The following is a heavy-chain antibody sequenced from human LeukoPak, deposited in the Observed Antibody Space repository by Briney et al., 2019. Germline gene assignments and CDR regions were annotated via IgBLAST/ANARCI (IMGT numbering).Heavy chain of an antibody. V-gene: IGHV1-18*01. CDR2: ISAYNGNT. CDR3: ARADYDFWSGYHNFDY. D-gene: IGHD3-3*01. CDR1: GYTFTSYG. Sequence: ASVKVSCKASGYTFTSYGISWVRQAPGQGLEWMGWISAYNGNTNYAQKLQGRVTMTTDTSTGTAYMELRSLRSDDTAVYYCARADYDFWSGYHNFDYWGQGTLVTVSS. J-gene: IGHJ4*02.